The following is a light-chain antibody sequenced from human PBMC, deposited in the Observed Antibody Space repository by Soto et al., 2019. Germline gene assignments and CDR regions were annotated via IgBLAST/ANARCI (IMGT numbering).Light chain of an antibody. CDR2: EVS. CDR1: SSDVGSYNR. J-gene: IGLJ1*01. Sequence: QSALTQPPSVSGSPGQSVTISCTGTSSDVGSYNRVSWYQQPPGTAPKLMIYEVSNRPSGVPDRFSGSKSGNTASLTISGLQAEEEADYYCSLYTRRLGVLGTGTKVTV. CDR3: SLYTRRLGV. V-gene: IGLV2-18*01.